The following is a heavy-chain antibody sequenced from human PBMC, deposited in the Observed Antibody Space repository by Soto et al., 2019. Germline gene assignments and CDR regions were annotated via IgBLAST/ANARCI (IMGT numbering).Heavy chain of an antibody. CDR2: IYHSGSI. CDR1: GFSLSSGYY. V-gene: IGHV4-38-2*01. J-gene: IGHJ4*02. CDR3: ARGKWEPYYFDY. D-gene: IGHD1-26*01. Sequence: PSETLSLTCAVSGFSLSSGYYWGWIRQPPGMGLECIGTIYHSGSIYYNPSLKSRVTISVDTSKNQFSLKLNSVTAADTAVYYCARGKWEPYYFDYWGQGTLVTVSS.